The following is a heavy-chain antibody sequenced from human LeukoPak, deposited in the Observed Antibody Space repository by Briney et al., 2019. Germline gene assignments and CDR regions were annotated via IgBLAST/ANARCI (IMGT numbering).Heavy chain of an antibody. Sequence: PGGSLRLSCAASGFTINTYGMNWVRQAPGEGLEWVSGISASGGTTYYANSVKGRFTVSRDYSRNTLYLEMNSLRAEDTAVYYCAKGLPLNFYGSGSYSDFWGQGTLVTVSS. CDR3: AKGLPLNFYGSGSYSDF. J-gene: IGHJ4*02. CDR2: ISASGGTT. CDR1: GFTINTYG. V-gene: IGHV3-23*01. D-gene: IGHD3-10*01.